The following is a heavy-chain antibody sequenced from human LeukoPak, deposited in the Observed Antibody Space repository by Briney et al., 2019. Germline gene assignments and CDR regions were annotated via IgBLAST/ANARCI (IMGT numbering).Heavy chain of an antibody. CDR3: AKDPGASIAAAGSGLDYFDY. J-gene: IGHJ4*02. CDR2: ISYDGSNK. Sequence: GGSLRLSCAASGFTFSSYAMHWVRQAPGKGLEWVAVISYDGSNKYYADSVKGRFTISRDNSKNTLYLQMNSLRAEDTALYYCAKDPGASIAAAGSGLDYFDYWGQGTLVTVSS. CDR1: GFTFSSYA. D-gene: IGHD6-13*01. V-gene: IGHV3-30-3*01.